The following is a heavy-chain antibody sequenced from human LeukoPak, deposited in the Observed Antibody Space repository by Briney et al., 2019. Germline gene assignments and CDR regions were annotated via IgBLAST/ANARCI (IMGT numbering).Heavy chain of an antibody. CDR2: IIPIFGTA. Sequence: SVKVSCKASGGTISSYGISWVRQAPGQGLEWMGGIIPIFGTANYAQKFQGRVTITADESTSTAYMELSSLRSEDTAVYYCARLDEYSSSSRYYGMDVWGQGTTVTVSS. J-gene: IGHJ6*02. V-gene: IGHV1-69*13. CDR3: ARLDEYSSSSRYYGMDV. D-gene: IGHD6-6*01. CDR1: GGTISSYG.